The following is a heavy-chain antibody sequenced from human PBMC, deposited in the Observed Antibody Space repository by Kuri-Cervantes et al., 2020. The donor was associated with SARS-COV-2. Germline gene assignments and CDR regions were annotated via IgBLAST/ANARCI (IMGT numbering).Heavy chain of an antibody. J-gene: IGHJ5*02. CDR2: IYYSGST. CDR3: ARQMEQWLVRNWFDP. CDR1: GGSISSSSYY. Sequence: ESLKISCTVSGGSISSSSYYWGWIRQPPGKGLEWIGSIYYSGSTYYNPSLKSRVTISVDTSKNQFSLKLSSVTAADTAVYYCARQMEQWLVRNWFDPWGQGTLVTVSS. D-gene: IGHD6-19*01. V-gene: IGHV4-39*07.